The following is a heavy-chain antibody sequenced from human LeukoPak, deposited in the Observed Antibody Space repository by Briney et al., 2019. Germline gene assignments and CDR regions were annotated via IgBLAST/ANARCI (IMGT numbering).Heavy chain of an antibody. CDR2: MNPNSGNT. J-gene: IGHJ3*02. D-gene: IGHD3/OR15-3a*01. CDR3: ARMDRIVIFGGPFEI. V-gene: IGHV1-8*01. Sequence: ASVKVSCKASGYTFTSYDINWVRQATGQGLEWMGWMNPNSGNTGYAQKFQDRVTMTTDASTTTAYMELRSLEYDDTAVYFCARMDRIVIFGGPFEIWGQGTMVTVSS. CDR1: GYTFTSYD.